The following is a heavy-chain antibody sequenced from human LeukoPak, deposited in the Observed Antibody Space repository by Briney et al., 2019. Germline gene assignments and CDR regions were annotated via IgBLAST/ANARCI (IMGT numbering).Heavy chain of an antibody. Sequence: GGSLRLSCAVSGFTVSSNYMNWVRQAPGKGLEWVSATYRGGSTYYADSVRGRFTISRDNSKNTVSLQMNSLTDADTAVYYCARGNYGSGNYYMGDAFDVWGQGTLVSVSS. V-gene: IGHV3-53*01. J-gene: IGHJ3*01. CDR2: TYRGGST. D-gene: IGHD3-10*01. CDR1: GFTVSSNY. CDR3: ARGNYGSGNYYMGDAFDV.